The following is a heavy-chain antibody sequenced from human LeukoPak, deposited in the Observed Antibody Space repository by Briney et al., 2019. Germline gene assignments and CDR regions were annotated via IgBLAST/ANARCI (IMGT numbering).Heavy chain of an antibody. J-gene: IGHJ4*02. CDR2: MNPNSGNT. V-gene: IGHV1-8*01. D-gene: IGHD2-15*01. CDR3: AREARYCSGGSCYSVYYFDY. Sequence: ASVKVSCKASGYTFTSYDTNWVRQATGQGLEWMGWMNPNSGNTGYAQKFQGRVTMTRNTSISTAYMELGSLRSEDTAVYYCAREARYCSGGSCYSVYYFDYWGQGTLVTVSS. CDR1: GYTFTSYD.